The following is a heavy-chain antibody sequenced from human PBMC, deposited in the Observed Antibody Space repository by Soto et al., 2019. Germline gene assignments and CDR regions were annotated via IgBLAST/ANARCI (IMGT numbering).Heavy chain of an antibody. CDR3: AKACSSTSCYYFDY. CDR1: GFTFSSYA. Sequence: GGSLRLSCAASGFTFSSYAMSWVRQAPEKGLEWVSAISGSGGSTYYADSVKGRFTISRDNSKNTLYLQMNSLRAEDTAVYYCAKACSSTSCYYFDYWGQGTLVTVSS. D-gene: IGHD2-2*01. V-gene: IGHV3-23*01. J-gene: IGHJ4*02. CDR2: ISGSGGST.